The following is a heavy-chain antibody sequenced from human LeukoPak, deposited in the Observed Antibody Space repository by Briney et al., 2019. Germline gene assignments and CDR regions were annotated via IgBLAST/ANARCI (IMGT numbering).Heavy chain of an antibody. Sequence: GGSLRLSCAASGLTFSSYAMSWVRQAPGKGLEWVSAISGSGGSTYYADSVKGRFTISRDNSKNTLYLQMNSLRAEDTAVYYCAKDPRRYDFWSGSYYFDHWGQGTLVTVSS. D-gene: IGHD3-3*01. CDR3: AKDPRRYDFWSGSYYFDH. CDR2: ISGSGGST. J-gene: IGHJ4*02. V-gene: IGHV3-23*01. CDR1: GLTFSSYA.